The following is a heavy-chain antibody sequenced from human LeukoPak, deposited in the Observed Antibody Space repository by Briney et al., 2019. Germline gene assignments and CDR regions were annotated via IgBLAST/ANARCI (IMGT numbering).Heavy chain of an antibody. CDR3: ARRRYYDGSGYLE. D-gene: IGHD3-22*01. CDR1: GDSVSRSDSY. Sequence: SETLSLTCSVSGDSVSRSDSYWDWIRQPPGKGLEWIGTIYYSGRTCYSPSLKSRVTMSVDPSNNQFSLNLRSVTAADTALYYCARRRYYDGSGYLEWGQGTLLSVSS. CDR2: IYYSGRT. V-gene: IGHV4-39*01. J-gene: IGHJ1*01.